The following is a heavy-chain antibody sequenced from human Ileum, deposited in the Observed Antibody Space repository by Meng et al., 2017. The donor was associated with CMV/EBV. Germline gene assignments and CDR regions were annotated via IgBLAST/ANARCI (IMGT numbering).Heavy chain of an antibody. CDR2: LPDDGTKK. CDR1: GFTFSSYP. CDR3: AKDRHPTSGWYFDY. D-gene: IGHD6-19*01. Sequence: GSLKISCTASGFTFSSYPIHWVRQAPGKGLEWVSFLPDDGTKKYYADSVKGRFTISRDNSKNTLYLQMSSLRAEDTAVYYCAKDRHPTSGWYFDYWGQGTLVTVSS. V-gene: IGHV3-30*02. J-gene: IGHJ4*02.